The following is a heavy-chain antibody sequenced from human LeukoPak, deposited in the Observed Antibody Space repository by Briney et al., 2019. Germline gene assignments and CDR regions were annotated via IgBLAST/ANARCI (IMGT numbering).Heavy chain of an antibody. CDR1: GFTFSDYY. Sequence: GGSLRLSCAASGFTFSDYYMSWIRQAPGKGLEWVSYISSSGSTIYYADSVKGRFTISSDNAKNSLYLQMNSLRAEDTAVYYCARVPPPMVRGVIRAFDIWGQGTMVTVSS. CDR2: ISSSGSTI. J-gene: IGHJ3*02. V-gene: IGHV3-11*04. D-gene: IGHD3-10*01. CDR3: ARVPPPMVRGVIRAFDI.